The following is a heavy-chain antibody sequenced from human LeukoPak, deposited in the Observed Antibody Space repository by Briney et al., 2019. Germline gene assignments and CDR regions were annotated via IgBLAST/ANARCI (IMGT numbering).Heavy chain of an antibody. V-gene: IGHV3-48*02. CDR1: GFTFSTYS. CDR3: GSWRSSSCPGNGCDP. CDR2: ISSRSGTI. Sequence: GGSLRLSCAASGFTFSTYSMNWVRQAPGKGLEWVSYISSRSGTIYYADSVKGRFTISRDNVKNSLYLQMNSLRDEDTAVYYCGSWRSSSCPGNGCDPGGREIRVTFS. J-gene: IGHJ5*02. D-gene: IGHD2-15*01.